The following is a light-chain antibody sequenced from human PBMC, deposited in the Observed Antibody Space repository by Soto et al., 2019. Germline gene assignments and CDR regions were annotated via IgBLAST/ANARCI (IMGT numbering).Light chain of an antibody. J-gene: IGLJ2*01. V-gene: IGLV2-14*01. CDR2: EVS. Sequence: QSALTQPASVSGSPGQSITISCTGTSSDVGGYNYVSWYQQHPGKAPKFLLYEVSNRPSGVSHRFSGSKSGNTASLTISGLQAEDEADYYCSSYTSSSTHVVFGGGTQLTVL. CDR1: SSDVGGYNY. CDR3: SSYTSSSTHVV.